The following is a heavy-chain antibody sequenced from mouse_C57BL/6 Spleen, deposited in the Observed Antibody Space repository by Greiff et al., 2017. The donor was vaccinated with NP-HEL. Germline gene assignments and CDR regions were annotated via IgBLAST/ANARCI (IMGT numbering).Heavy chain of an antibody. D-gene: IGHD2-3*01. V-gene: IGHV1-82*01. CDR2: LYPGDGDT. Sequence: VQLQQSGPELVKPGASVKISCKASGYAFSSSWMNWVKQRPGKGLEWIGRLYPGDGDTNYNGKFKGKATLTADKSSSTAYMQLSSLTSEDSAVYFCARIPYDGYYVFDYWGQGTTLTVSS. J-gene: IGHJ2*01. CDR3: ARIPYDGYYVFDY. CDR1: GYAFSSSW.